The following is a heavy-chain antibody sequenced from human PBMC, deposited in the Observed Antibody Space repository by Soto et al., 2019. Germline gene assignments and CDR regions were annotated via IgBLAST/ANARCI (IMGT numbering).Heavy chain of an antibody. CDR1: GGSFSGYY. D-gene: IGHD5-12*01. V-gene: IGHV4-34*01. CDR2: INHSGST. J-gene: IGHJ4*02. Sequence: QVQLQQWGAGLLKPSETLSLTCAVYGGSFSGYYWSWIRQPPGKGLEWIGEINHSGSTNYKPSLKSRVPISVDTSKNQFSLKLSSVTAADTAVYYCARVEEMATQGVVDYWGQGTLVTVSS. CDR3: ARVEEMATQGVVDY.